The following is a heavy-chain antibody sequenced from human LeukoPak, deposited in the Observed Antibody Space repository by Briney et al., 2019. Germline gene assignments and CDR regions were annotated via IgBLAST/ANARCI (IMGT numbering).Heavy chain of an antibody. V-gene: IGHV3-48*03. Sequence: GGSLRLSCAASGFTFSSYEMNWVRQAPGKGLEWVSYISSSGSTIYYADSVKGRFTISRDNSKNTVYLQMNSLRAEDTAVYYCAKAESYYDNSGYYYGEYFQHWGQGTLVTVSS. CDR3: AKAESYYDNSGYYYGEYFQH. CDR2: ISSSGSTI. D-gene: IGHD3-22*01. CDR1: GFTFSSYE. J-gene: IGHJ1*01.